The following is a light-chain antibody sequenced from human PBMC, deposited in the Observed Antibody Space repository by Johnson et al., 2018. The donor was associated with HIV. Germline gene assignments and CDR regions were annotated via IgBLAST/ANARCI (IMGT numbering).Light chain of an antibody. V-gene: IGLV1-51*01. CDR1: SSNIGNNY. Sequence: QSVLTQPPSVSAAPGQKVTISCSGSSSNIGNNYVSWYQQLPGTAPKLLIYDNNKRPSGIPDRFSGSKSGTSATLGITGLQTGDEADYYCGTWDSSLSAGEALGAGTKVTVL. J-gene: IGLJ1*01. CDR2: DNN. CDR3: GTWDSSLSAGEA.